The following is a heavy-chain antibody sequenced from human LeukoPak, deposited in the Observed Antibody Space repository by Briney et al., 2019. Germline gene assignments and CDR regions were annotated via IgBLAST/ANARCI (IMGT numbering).Heavy chain of an antibody. CDR1: GGSITSSNYY. V-gene: IGHV4-39*07. D-gene: IGHD3-10*01. Sequence: SETLSLTCTVTGGSITSSNYYWGWIRQPPGKTLEWIGSIYSSGSTYYNPPLKSRVIIMIDTPKNHFSLTLSSVTAADTAVYYCARSDGYGLVGIWGQGTMVTVSS. CDR2: IYSSGST. J-gene: IGHJ3*02. CDR3: ARSDGYGLVGI.